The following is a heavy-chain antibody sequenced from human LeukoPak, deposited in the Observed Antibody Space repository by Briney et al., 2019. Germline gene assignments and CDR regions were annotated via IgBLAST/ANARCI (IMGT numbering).Heavy chain of an antibody. CDR2: IYWDDDK. Sequence: SGPTLVNPTQTLTLTCTFSGFSLSTSGVGVGWIRQPPGKALEWLALIYWDDDKRYSPSLKSRLTITKDTSKNQVVLTMTNMDPVDTATYYCAHRLNYYGSGSRLRAARDDAFDIWGQGTMVTVSS. J-gene: IGHJ3*02. V-gene: IGHV2-5*02. CDR1: GFSLSTSGVG. D-gene: IGHD3-10*01. CDR3: AHRLNYYGSGSRLRAARDDAFDI.